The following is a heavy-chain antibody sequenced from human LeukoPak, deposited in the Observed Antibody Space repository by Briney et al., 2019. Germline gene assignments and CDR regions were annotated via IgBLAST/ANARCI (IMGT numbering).Heavy chain of an antibody. J-gene: IGHJ4*02. D-gene: IGHD6-19*01. CDR3: ARSRWLDAFDY. CDR2: INSNGSTT. CDR1: GFTFSSYW. V-gene: IGHV3-74*01. Sequence: GGSLRLSCAASGFTFSSYWMHWVRQAQGKGLVWVSRINSNGSTTNYADSVKGRFTISRDTAKNTLYLQMIGLRADDTAVYYCARSRWLDAFDYWRRGTVVTVSS.